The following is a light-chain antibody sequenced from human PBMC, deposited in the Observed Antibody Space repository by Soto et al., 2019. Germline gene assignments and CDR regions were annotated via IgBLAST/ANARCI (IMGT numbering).Light chain of an antibody. CDR1: QGISSY. V-gene: IGKV1-9*01. CDR3: QQLNSYPPP. J-gene: IGKJ5*01. Sequence: IQLTQSPSSLSASVGDRVTITCRASQGISSYLAWYQQKPGKAPKLLIYAASTLQSGVPPRFSGSGSGTDFTLTISSLQPEDFATYYCQQLNSYPPPFGQGTRLEI. CDR2: AAS.